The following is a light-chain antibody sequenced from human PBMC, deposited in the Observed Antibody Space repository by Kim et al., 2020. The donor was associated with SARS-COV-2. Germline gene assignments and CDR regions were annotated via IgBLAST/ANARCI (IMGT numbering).Light chain of an antibody. CDR1: QSVNRN. CDR3: QQYNNWPPTIT. J-gene: IGKJ5*01. V-gene: IGKV3-15*01. Sequence: PRDRAPLSCRHSQSVNRNLAWYQQRPGQAPRLLIYGASTRDTGIPARFSGSGSGTEFTLTISSLQSEDFAVYYCQQYNNWPPTITFGQGTRLEIK. CDR2: GAS.